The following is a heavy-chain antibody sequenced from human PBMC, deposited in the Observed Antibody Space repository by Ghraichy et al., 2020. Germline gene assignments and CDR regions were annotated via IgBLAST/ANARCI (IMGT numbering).Heavy chain of an antibody. CDR3: ALGQIDIVVVPVD. V-gene: IGHV4-39*01. J-gene: IGHJ4*02. Sequence: TLSLTCTVSGGSISSSSYYWGWIRQPPGKGLEWIGSIYYSGSTYYNPSLKSRVTISVDTSKNQFSLKLSSVTAADTAVYYCALGQIDIVVVPVDWGQGTLVTVSS. D-gene: IGHD2-2*01. CDR1: GGSISSSSYY. CDR2: IYYSGST.